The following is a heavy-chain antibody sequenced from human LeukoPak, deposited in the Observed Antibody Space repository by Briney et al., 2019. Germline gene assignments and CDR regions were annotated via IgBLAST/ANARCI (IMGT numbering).Heavy chain of an antibody. CDR3: AKCNSTSCLFNWFDP. J-gene: IGHJ5*02. CDR2: ISSSGSTI. CDR1: GFTFSSYE. D-gene: IGHD2-2*01. V-gene: IGHV3-48*03. Sequence: TGGSLRLSCAASGFTFSSYEMNWVRQAPGKGLEWVSYISSSGSTIYYADSVKGRFTISRDNAKNSLYLQLSSLRAEDTAIYYCAKCNSTSCLFNWFDPWGQGTLVTVSS.